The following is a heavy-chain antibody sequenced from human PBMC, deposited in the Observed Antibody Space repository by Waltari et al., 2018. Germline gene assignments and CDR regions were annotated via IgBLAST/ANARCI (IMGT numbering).Heavy chain of an antibody. V-gene: IGHV4-59*01. CDR2: IYYSGST. D-gene: IGHD3-10*01. CDR1: GGSISSYY. J-gene: IGHJ4*02. Sequence: QVQLQESGPGLVKPSETLSLTCTVSGGSISSYYWSGIRQPPGKGLEWIGYIYYSGSTNYNPSLKSRVNISVDTSKNQFSLKLSSVTAADTAVYYCARSGGPFDYWGQGTLVTVSS. CDR3: ARSGGPFDY.